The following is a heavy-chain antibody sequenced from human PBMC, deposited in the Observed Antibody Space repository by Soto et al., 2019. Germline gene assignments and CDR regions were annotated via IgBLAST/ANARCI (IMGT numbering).Heavy chain of an antibody. V-gene: IGHV3-30-3*01. Sequence: PGGSLRLSCAASGFTFSSYAMHWVRQAPGKGLEWVAVISYDGSNKYYADSVKGRFTISRDNSKNTLYLQMNSLRAEDTAVYYCARDRCSSTSCYVSYYYYGMDVWGHGTTVTVSS. CDR3: ARDRCSSTSCYVSYYYYGMDV. J-gene: IGHJ6*02. D-gene: IGHD2-2*01. CDR1: GFTFSSYA. CDR2: ISYDGSNK.